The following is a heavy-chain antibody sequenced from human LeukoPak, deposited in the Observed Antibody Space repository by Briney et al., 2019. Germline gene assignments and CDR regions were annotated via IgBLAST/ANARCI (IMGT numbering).Heavy chain of an antibody. J-gene: IGHJ5*02. CDR2: ISTSGGST. CDR3: AKGSLAYCGGDSA. CDR1: GFTFSSFA. V-gene: IGHV3-23*01. Sequence: GGSLRLSCAASGFTFSSFAMTWVRQVPGKGLEWVSAISTSGGSTYYADSVKGRFTISRDNSKNTLYLQMDSLRVEDTAVYYCAKGSLAYCGGDSAWGQGTLVTASS. D-gene: IGHD2-21*02.